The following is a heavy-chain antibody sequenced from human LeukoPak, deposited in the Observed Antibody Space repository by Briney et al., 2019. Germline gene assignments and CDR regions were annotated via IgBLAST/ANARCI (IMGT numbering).Heavy chain of an antibody. CDR1: GGTFSSYA. D-gene: IGHD2-2*01. Sequence: SVKVSCKASGGTFSSYAINWVRQAPGQGLEWMGRIIPMFDIANYAQKFQGRVTITADKSTSTAYMELSSLRSEDTAVYYCARDRGSQIISSTSWSLGYWGQGTLVTVSS. J-gene: IGHJ4*02. V-gene: IGHV1-69*04. CDR3: ARDRGSQIISSTSWSLGY. CDR2: IIPMFDIA.